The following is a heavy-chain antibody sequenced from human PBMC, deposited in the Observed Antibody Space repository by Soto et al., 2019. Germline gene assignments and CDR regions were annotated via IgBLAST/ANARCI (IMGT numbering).Heavy chain of an antibody. J-gene: IGHJ4*02. V-gene: IGHV1-69*02. D-gene: IGHD3-10*02. CDR3: ARIQTYVYVDY. CDR1: GGTFSSYT. Sequence: QVQLVQSGAEVKKPGSSVKVSCKASGGTFSSYTISWVRQAPGQGLEWMGRIIPILGIANYAQKFQGSVTITADKSTSTAYMELSSLRSEDTAVYYCARIQTYVYVDYWGQGTLVTVSS. CDR2: IIPILGIA.